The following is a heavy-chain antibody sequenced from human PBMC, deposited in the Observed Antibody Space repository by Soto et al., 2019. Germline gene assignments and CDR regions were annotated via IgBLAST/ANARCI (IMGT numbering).Heavy chain of an antibody. CDR1: GGSITTVGYY. CDR3: ARTKCSGGSCYSWSLHX. V-gene: IGHV4-31*03. D-gene: IGHD2-15*01. Sequence: PSDTLSLTFTVSGGSITTVGYYWSWIRQLPGKGLEWIGHRYYSESTYYNPSLKSRVSISLDTSKNQFSLKLSFVTAADTAMYYCARTKCSGGSCYSWSLHXWGQGTPLTVSX. CDR2: RYYSEST. J-gene: IGHJ4*02.